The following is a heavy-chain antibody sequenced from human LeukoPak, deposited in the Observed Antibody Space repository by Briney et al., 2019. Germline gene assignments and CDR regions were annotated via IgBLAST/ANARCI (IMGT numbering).Heavy chain of an antibody. J-gene: IGHJ4*02. CDR3: ARVHVDTAYPFPFDY. CDR2: INPNSGGT. Sequence: ASVKVSCKASGYTFTGYYMHWVRQAPGQGLEWMGWINPNSGGTNYAQKFQGRVTMTRDTSISTAYMELSGLRSDDTAVYYCARVHVDTAYPFPFDYWGQGTLVTVSS. CDR1: GYTFTGYY. V-gene: IGHV1-2*02. D-gene: IGHD5-18*01.